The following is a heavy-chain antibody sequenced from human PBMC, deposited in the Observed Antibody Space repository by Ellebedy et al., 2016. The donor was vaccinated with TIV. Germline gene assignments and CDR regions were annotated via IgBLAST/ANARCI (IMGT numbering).Heavy chain of an antibody. CDR1: GDSISSYY. CDR3: ARDVYGETLDY. CDR2: IYNSGSR. J-gene: IGHJ4*02. D-gene: IGHD2/OR15-2a*01. V-gene: IGHV4-4*07. Sequence: MPSETLSLTCTVSGDSISSYYWSWIRRPAGKGLEWIGSIYNSGSRNYNPSLKSQVAMSVDTSKKQFSLKLSSVTAADTAVYYCARDVYGETLDYWGQGTLVIVSS.